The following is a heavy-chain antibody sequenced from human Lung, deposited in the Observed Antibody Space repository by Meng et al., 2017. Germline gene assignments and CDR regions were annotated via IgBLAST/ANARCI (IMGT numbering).Heavy chain of an antibody. J-gene: IGHJ4*02. CDR1: VGSFRDYN. CDR3: ARGPTTMAHDFDY. D-gene: IGHD4-11*01. CDR2: INHSGST. Sequence: QVQLQQWGSVLFKLSVTLSLDCVGSVGSFRDYNWSWIRQPPGKGLEWIGEINHSGSTNYNPSLESRATISVDTSQNNLSLKLSSVTAADSAVYYCARGPTTMAHDFDYWGQGTLVTVSS. V-gene: IGHV4-34*01.